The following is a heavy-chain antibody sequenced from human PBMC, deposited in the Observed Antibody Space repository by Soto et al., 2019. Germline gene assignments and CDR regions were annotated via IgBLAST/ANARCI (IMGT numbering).Heavy chain of an antibody. CDR1: GYSFTSCW. CDR3: ASVDCSSTSCYLAY. Sequence: GEALKSSCKGSGYSFTSCWFGRVRQMPGKGQEWMGIIYPGDSDTRYSPSFQGQVTISADKSISTAYLQLSSLKASDTAMYYCASVDCSSTSCYLAYWGQGTLVTVSS. D-gene: IGHD2-2*01. J-gene: IGHJ4*02. V-gene: IGHV5-51*01. CDR2: IYPGDSDT.